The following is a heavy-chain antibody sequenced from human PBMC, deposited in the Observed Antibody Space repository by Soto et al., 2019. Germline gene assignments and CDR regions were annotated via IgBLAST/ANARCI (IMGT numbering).Heavy chain of an antibody. Sequence: QLQLQESGPGLVKPSETLSLTCTVSGGSISSSSYYWGWIRQPPGKGLEWIGSIYYSGSTYYNPSLKSGVTISVDTSKNKFSLKLSSVTAADTAVYYCARLPGIAAAGNDYWGQGTLVTVSS. D-gene: IGHD6-13*01. CDR3: ARLPGIAAAGNDY. V-gene: IGHV4-39*01. J-gene: IGHJ4*02. CDR2: IYYSGST. CDR1: GGSISSSSYY.